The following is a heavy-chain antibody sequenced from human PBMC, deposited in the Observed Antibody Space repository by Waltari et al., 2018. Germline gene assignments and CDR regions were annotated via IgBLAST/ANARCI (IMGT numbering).Heavy chain of an antibody. V-gene: IGHV3-48*01. J-gene: IGHJ4*02. Sequence: EVQLVESGGGLVQPGGSLRLSCAASGFTFNSFGRNWVRQAPGKGLEWIAHISGGGMPIYYADSVKGRFTISRDNVKNSLYLQMNSLRAEDTAVYYCVPLGASRLTLPRWGQGTLVTVSS. CDR1: GFTFNSFG. D-gene: IGHD1-26*01. CDR3: VPLGASRLTLPR. CDR2: ISGGGMPI.